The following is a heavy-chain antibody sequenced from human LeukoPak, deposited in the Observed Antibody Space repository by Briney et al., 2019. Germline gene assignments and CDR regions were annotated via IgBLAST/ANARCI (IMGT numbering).Heavy chain of an antibody. V-gene: IGHV3-23*01. Sequence: GGSLRLSCAASGFTFSSYVMGWVRQAPGKGLEWVSAISGSGGSTYNADSVKGRFTISRDNSKNTLYLQMNSLRAEDTAVYYCATYSGYRYWGQGTLVTVSS. D-gene: IGHD5-12*01. CDR2: ISGSGGST. CDR1: GFTFSSYV. CDR3: ATYSGYRY. J-gene: IGHJ4*02.